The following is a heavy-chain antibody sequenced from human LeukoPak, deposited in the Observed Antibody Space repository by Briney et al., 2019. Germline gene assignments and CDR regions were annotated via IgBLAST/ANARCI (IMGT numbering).Heavy chain of an antibody. D-gene: IGHD1-1*01. V-gene: IGHV3-23*01. CDR2: ISVSGGST. J-gene: IGHJ4*02. CDR3: APPDGPGTG. Sequence: PGGSLRRSCAASGFTVSSYARRWVRQAPGKGLEWVSAISVSGGSTYYADSVKGRFTISRDNSKNTLYLQMNSMRAEDTAVYYCAPPDGPGTGWGQGTLVTVSS. CDR1: GFTVSSYA.